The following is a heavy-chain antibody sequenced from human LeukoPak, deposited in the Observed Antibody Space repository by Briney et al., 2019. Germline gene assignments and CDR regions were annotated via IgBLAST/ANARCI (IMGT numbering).Heavy chain of an antibody. CDR2: IYYSGST. CDR3: ARDKAGAAASWFDP. V-gene: IGHV4-39*07. J-gene: IGHJ5*02. CDR1: GCSISSSSYY. D-gene: IGHD6-13*01. Sequence: SETLSLTCTVSGCSISSSSYYWGWIRQPPGKGLEWIGSIYYSGSTYYNPSLKSRVTISVDTSKNQFSLKLSSVTAADTAVYYCARDKAGAAASWFDPWGQGTLVTVSS.